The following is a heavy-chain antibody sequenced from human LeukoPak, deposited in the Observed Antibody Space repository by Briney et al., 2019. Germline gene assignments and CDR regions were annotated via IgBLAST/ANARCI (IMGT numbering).Heavy chain of an antibody. CDR2: LNPSGGST. Sequence: ASVKVSCKASGYTVTSYYMHWVRQAPGQGLEWMGILNPSGGSTSYAQKFQGRATLTRATSTSTVYMELSSLRSEDTAVYYCATVSSSWYRNAGSSWGQGTLVTVSS. CDR1: GYTVTSYY. CDR3: ATVSSSWYRNAGSS. D-gene: IGHD6-13*01. V-gene: IGHV1-46*01. J-gene: IGHJ4*02.